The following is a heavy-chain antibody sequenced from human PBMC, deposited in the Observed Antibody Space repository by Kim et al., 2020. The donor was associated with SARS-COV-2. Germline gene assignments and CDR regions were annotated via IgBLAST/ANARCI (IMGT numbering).Heavy chain of an antibody. Sequence: VKGRFTISRDNSKNPLYLQMNSLRAEDTAVYYCARDHYSSSFILYGMDVWGQGTTVTVSS. CDR3: ARDHYSSSFILYGMDV. J-gene: IGHJ6*02. V-gene: IGHV3-30*07. D-gene: IGHD6-13*01.